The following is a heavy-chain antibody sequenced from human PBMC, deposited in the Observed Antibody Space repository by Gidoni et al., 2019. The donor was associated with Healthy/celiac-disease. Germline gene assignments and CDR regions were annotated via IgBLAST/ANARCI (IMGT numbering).Heavy chain of an antibody. Sequence: QVQLVESGGGVVQPGRSLRLSCAASGFTFSSYAMHWVRQAPGKGLEWVAGISYDGSNKYYADSVKGRFTRSRDNSKNTRYLQMNSLRAEDTAVYYCARKGVAGTCPFDYWGQGTLVTVSS. CDR2: ISYDGSNK. J-gene: IGHJ4*02. D-gene: IGHD6-19*01. V-gene: IGHV3-30-3*01. CDR1: GFTFSSYA. CDR3: ARKGVAGTCPFDY.